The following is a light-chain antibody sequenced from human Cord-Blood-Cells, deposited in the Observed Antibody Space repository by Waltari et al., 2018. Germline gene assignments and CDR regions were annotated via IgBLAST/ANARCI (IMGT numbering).Light chain of an antibody. V-gene: IGKV3-11*01. CDR3: QQRSNWPPFT. J-gene: IGKJ3*01. Sequence: EIVLTQSPATLSLSPGERATLPCRASQSVSSYLAWYQQKPGQAPRLLIYDASNRATGIPARFSGSGSGTDFTLTISGLEPEDFAVYYCQQRSNWPPFTFGPGTKVDIK. CDR1: QSVSSY. CDR2: DAS.